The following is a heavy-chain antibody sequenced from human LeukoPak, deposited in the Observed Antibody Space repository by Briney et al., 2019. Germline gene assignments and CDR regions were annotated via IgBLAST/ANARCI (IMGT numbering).Heavy chain of an antibody. CDR3: AREALIEGFYYYMDV. CDR2: INHGGGT. D-gene: IGHD3-22*01. Sequence: PSETLSLTCAVYGGSFSDYFWNWIRQPPGKGLEWIGEINHGGGTRYNPSLKSRATMSVDTSQNQFSLKLSSVTAADTAVYYCAREALIEGFYYYMDVWGKGTTVTVSS. V-gene: IGHV4-34*01. J-gene: IGHJ6*03. CDR1: GGSFSDYF.